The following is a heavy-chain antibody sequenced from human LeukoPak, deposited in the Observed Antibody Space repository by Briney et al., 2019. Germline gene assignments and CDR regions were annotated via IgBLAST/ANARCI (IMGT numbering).Heavy chain of an antibody. J-gene: IGHJ2*01. D-gene: IGHD1-26*01. CDR2: IYSGGST. CDR1: GFIFSNYW. Sequence: GGSLRLSCATSGFIFSNYWMSWVRQAPGKGLEWVSVIYSGGSTYYADSMKGRFTISRDNSKNTLYLQMNSLRAEDTAVYYCARKSYYSWYFDLWGRGTLVTVSS. V-gene: IGHV3-66*01. CDR3: ARKSYYSWYFDL.